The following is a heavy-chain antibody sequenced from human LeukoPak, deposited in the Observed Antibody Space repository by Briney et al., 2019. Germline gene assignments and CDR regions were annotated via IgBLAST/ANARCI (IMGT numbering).Heavy chain of an antibody. Sequence: GGSLRLSCAASGFTFDDYAMHWVRQAPGKGLEWVSGISWNSGSIGYADSVKGRFTISRDNAKNTLYLQMNSLRAEDTAVYYCASDLTSGIAAAGNAWFDPWGQGTLVTVSS. D-gene: IGHD6-13*01. J-gene: IGHJ5*02. CDR3: ASDLTSGIAAAGNAWFDP. CDR1: GFTFDDYA. CDR2: ISWNSGSI. V-gene: IGHV3-9*01.